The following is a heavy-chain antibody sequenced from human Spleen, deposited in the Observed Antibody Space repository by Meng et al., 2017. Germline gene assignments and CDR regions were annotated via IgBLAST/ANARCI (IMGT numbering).Heavy chain of an antibody. J-gene: IGHJ2*01. CDR2: IYSGGNT. V-gene: IGHV3-53*05. CDR3: ARDGTVAATGWYFDL. Sequence: GESLKISCAASGFTVSHNYMSWVRQAPGKGLEWVSVIYSGGNTYYADSVKGRFTISRDNSKNTLYLQMDSLRAEDTAVYYCARDGTVAATGWYFDLWGRGTLVTVSS. D-gene: IGHD2-15*01. CDR1: GFTVSHNY.